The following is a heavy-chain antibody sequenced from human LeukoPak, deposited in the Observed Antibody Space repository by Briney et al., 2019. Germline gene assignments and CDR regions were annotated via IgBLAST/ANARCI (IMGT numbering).Heavy chain of an antibody. Sequence: GGSLRLSCAASGFTFDDYGMSWVRQAPGKGLEWVANIKQDGSEKYYVDSVKGRFTISRDNAKNSLYLQMNSLRAEDTAVYYCARDSGGPDYGDYFDYWGQGTLVTVSS. D-gene: IGHD4-17*01. V-gene: IGHV3-7*01. CDR1: GFTFDDYG. CDR3: ARDSGGPDYGDYFDY. J-gene: IGHJ4*02. CDR2: IKQDGSEK.